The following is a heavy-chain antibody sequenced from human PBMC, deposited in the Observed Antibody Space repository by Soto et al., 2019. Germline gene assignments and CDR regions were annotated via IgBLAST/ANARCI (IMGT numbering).Heavy chain of an antibody. CDR3: ARDGTLYDSSAYYYLY. D-gene: IGHD3-22*01. CDR2: ITPMFGTP. J-gene: IGHJ4*02. Sequence: GASVKVSCKASGGNICRSNITWVRHAPGQGLEWMGGITPMFGTPNYAQKFQGRVTITADESTSTAYMELSSLRSEDTAMYYCARDGTLYDSSAYYYLYWGQGTLVTVSS. CDR1: GGNICRSN. V-gene: IGHV1-69*13.